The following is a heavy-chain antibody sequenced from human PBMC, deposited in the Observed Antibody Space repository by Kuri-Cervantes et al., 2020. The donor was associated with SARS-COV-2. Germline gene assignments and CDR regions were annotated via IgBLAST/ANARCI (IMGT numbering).Heavy chain of an antibody. D-gene: IGHD5-12*01. CDR3: AKDKGWLRQTAGLDY. V-gene: IGHV3-30*18. J-gene: IGHJ4*02. CDR1: GFTFISYY. CDR2: ISYDGSNK. Sequence: GESLKISCAASGFTFISYYMHWVRQAPGKGLEWVAVISYDGSNKYYADSVKGRFTISRDNSKNTLYLQMNSLRAEDTAVYYCAKDKGWLRQTAGLDYWGQGTLVTVSS.